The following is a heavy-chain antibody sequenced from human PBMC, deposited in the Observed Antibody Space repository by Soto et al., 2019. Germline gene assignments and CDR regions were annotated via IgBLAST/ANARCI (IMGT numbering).Heavy chain of an antibody. Sequence: GVSLRLSCAASGFTCSRYAMSWVRQATGKGLEWVSAISGSGGSTYYADSVKGRFTISRDNSKNTLYLQMNSLRAEDTAVYYCAKVGTVANMDFDYWGQGTLVTVSS. J-gene: IGHJ4*02. CDR1: GFTCSRYA. V-gene: IGHV3-23*01. D-gene: IGHD6-19*01. CDR2: ISGSGGST. CDR3: AKVGTVANMDFDY.